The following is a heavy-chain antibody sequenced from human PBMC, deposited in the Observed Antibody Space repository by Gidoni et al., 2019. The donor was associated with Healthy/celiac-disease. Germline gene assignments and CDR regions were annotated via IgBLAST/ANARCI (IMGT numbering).Heavy chain of an antibody. J-gene: IGHJ6*03. D-gene: IGHD3-10*01. CDR3: ARESPPGFGELRAPRNYYYYMDV. CDR1: GGTFSSYA. CDR2: IIPSFGTA. Sequence: QVPLVQSGAEVKKPGSSVKVSCKASGGTFSSYAISWVRPAPGQGLEWMGGIIPSFGTANYAQKFQGRVTITADESTSTAYMELSSLRSEDTAVYYCARESPPGFGELRAPRNYYYYMDVWGKGTTVTVSS. V-gene: IGHV1-69*01.